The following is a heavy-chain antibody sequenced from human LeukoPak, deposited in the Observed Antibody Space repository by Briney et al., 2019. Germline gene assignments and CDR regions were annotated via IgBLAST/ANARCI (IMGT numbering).Heavy chain of an antibody. J-gene: IGHJ6*03. D-gene: IGHD1-14*01. Sequence: PGGSLRLSCAASGFTFSSYSMNWVRQAPGKGLEWVSSISSSSSYIYYADSVKGRFTISRDNAKNSLYLQMNSLRAEDTAVYYCARGGLTGRDYSDGNYYMDVWGKGTTVTVSS. CDR1: GFTFSSYS. CDR2: ISSSSSYI. V-gene: IGHV3-21*01. CDR3: ARGGLTGRDYSDGNYYMDV.